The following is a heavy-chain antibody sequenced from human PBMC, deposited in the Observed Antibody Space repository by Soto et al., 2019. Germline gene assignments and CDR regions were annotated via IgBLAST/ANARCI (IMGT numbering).Heavy chain of an antibody. D-gene: IGHD6-19*01. CDR3: AKALTSGSYYYMDV. V-gene: IGHV3-30*18. J-gene: IGHJ6*03. CDR1: GFTFSTYG. CDR2: ISYDGSNK. Sequence: PGGSLRLSCAASGFTFSTYGMHWVRQAPGKGLEWVAVISYDGSNKYYADSVKGRFTISRDNSKNTLYLQMNSLRAGDTAVYYCAKALTSGSYYYMDVWGKGTTVTVSS.